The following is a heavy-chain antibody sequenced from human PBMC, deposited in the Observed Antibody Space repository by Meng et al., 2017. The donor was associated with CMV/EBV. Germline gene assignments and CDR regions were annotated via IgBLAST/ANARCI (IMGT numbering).Heavy chain of an antibody. V-gene: IGHV3-11*01. CDR3: ARDLLYGEGWFDP. CDR2: ISSSGGTI. Sequence: AAGFIFSDYYMTGIRQAPGKGLEWVSYISSSGGTIYYADSVKGRFTISRDNAKNSLYLQMSSLRAEDTAMYYCARDLLYGEGWFDPWGQGTLVTVSS. D-gene: IGHD4-17*01. J-gene: IGHJ5*02. CDR1: GFIFSDYY.